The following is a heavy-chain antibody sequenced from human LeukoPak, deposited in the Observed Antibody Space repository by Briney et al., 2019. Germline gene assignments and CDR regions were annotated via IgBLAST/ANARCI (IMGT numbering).Heavy chain of an antibody. CDR1: GFTFSSYA. CDR3: ARDYSSGWYPYYYYYGMDV. CDR2: ISYDGSNK. J-gene: IGHJ6*02. V-gene: IGHV3-30*04. Sequence: WRSLRLSCAASGFTFSSYAMHWVRQAPGKGLEWVAVISYDGSNKYYADSVKGRFTISRDNAKNTLYLQMNSLRAEDTAVYYCARDYSSGWYPYYYYYGMDVWGQGTTVTVSS. D-gene: IGHD6-19*01.